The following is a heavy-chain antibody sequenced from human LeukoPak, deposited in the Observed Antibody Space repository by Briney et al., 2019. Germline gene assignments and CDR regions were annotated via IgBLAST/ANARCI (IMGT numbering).Heavy chain of an antibody. V-gene: IGHV3-74*01. CDR3: ARVGDGYNLDY. D-gene: IGHD5-24*01. J-gene: IGHJ4*02. Sequence: PGGSLRLSCAASGFTFSSYWMHWVRQAPGKGLVWVSRINSDGSSTSYADSVKGRCTISRDNAKNTLYLQMNSLRAEDTAVYYCARVGDGYNLDYWGQGTLVTVSS. CDR2: INSDGSST. CDR1: GFTFSSYW.